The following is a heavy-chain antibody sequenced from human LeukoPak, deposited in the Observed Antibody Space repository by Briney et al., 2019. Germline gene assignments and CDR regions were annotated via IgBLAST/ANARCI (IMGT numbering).Heavy chain of an antibody. CDR3: AIAGEYYGMDV. J-gene: IGHJ6*02. CDR1: GFTFSSYG. CDR2: ISYDGSNK. V-gene: IGHV3-30*03. Sequence: PGGSLRLSCAASGFTFSSYGMHWVRQAPGKGLEWVAVISYDGSNKYYADSVKGRFTISRDNSKNTLYLQMNSLRAEDTAVYYCAIAGEYYGMDVWGQGTTVTVSS. D-gene: IGHD3-10*01.